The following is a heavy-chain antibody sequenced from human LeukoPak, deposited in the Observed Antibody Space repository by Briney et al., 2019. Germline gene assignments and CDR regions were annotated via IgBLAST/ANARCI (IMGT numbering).Heavy chain of an antibody. Sequence: GGSLRLSCAASGFTFSSYGMHWVRQAPGKGLEWVAVISYDGSNKYYADSVKGRFTISRDNSKNTLYLQMNSLRAEDTAVYYCAKAFRRYSSGWAFDYWGQGTLVTVSS. J-gene: IGHJ4*02. V-gene: IGHV3-30*18. CDR1: GFTFSSYG. CDR3: AKAFRRYSSGWAFDY. CDR2: ISYDGSNK. D-gene: IGHD6-19*01.